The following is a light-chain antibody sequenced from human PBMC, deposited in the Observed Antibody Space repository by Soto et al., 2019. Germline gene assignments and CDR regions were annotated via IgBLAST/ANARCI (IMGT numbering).Light chain of an antibody. J-gene: IGKJ1*01. Sequence: EVMLKQSPATLSLSPGERATLSCRASQSVSSYLAWYQQKPGQAPRLLIYDASNRATGIPARFSGSGSGTDFTLTISSLEAEDFAVYYCQQRSNWPRTFGQGTKVAIK. CDR2: DAS. V-gene: IGKV3-11*01. CDR3: QQRSNWPRT. CDR1: QSVSSY.